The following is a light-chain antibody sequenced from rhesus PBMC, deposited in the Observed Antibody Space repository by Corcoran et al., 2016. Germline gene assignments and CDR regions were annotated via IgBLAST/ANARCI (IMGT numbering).Light chain of an antibody. CDR2: ATS. V-gene: IGKV1-33*01. CDR1: QGSNNA. J-gene: IGKJ4*01. Sequence: DIQMSQSPSSLSASVGDKVTITCRASQGSNNALAWYQQNPGKAPTLLIYATSNLKSGVPSRFSGRRSVTDFTLHLTTLPPQDLAAYYVPPGYLSPLTFGGGTKVELK. CDR3: PPGYLSPLT.